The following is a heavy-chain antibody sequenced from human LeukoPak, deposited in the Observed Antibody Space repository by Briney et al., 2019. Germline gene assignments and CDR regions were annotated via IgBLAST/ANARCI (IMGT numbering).Heavy chain of an antibody. CDR1: GFTFSSYA. D-gene: IGHD6-6*01. V-gene: IGHV3-23*01. CDR2: ISGSGGST. J-gene: IGHJ4*02. Sequence: HPGGSLRLSCAASGFTFSSYAMSWVRQAPGKGLEWVSAISGSGGSTYYADSVKGRFTISRDNSKNTLYLQMNSLRAEDTAVYYCAKDSSLFEGNLFYFDYWGQGTLVTVSS. CDR3: AKDSSLFEGNLFYFDY.